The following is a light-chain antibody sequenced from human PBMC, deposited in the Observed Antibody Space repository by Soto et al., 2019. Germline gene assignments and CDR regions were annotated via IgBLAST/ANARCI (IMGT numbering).Light chain of an antibody. CDR3: QQSYSTLGLT. Sequence: DLQMTQSPSSLSASVGDRVTITCRASQSITSYLNWYQQKPGKAPKLLIYAASSLQSGVPSRFSGSRSGTDFALTICSLQPEDFATYYCQQSYSTLGLTFGGGTKVEIK. CDR2: AAS. CDR1: QSITSY. J-gene: IGKJ4*01. V-gene: IGKV1-39*01.